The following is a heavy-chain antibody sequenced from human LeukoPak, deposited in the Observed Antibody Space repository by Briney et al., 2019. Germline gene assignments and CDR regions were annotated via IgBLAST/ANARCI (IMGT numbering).Heavy chain of an antibody. Sequence: SQTLSLTCAVSGGSISSGGYSWSWIRQPPGKCLEWIGYIYHSGSTYYNPSLKSRVTISVDRSKNQFSLKLSSVTAADTAVYYCAREDSSGYYFDYWGQGTLVTVAS. J-gene: IGHJ4*02. CDR2: IYHSGST. V-gene: IGHV4-30-2*01. CDR1: GGSISSGGYS. D-gene: IGHD3-22*01. CDR3: AREDSSGYYFDY.